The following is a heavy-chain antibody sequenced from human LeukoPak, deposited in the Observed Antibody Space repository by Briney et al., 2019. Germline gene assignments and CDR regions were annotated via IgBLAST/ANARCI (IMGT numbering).Heavy chain of an antibody. D-gene: IGHD3-10*01. J-gene: IGHJ4*02. CDR3: ASSPWGPYYYGSGSYYFDY. CDR1: GDSISSYY. Sequence: SETLSLTCTVSGDSISSYYWSWIRQSPGKGLEWMGYISYSGSTNYNPSLKSRVTISVDTSKNQFSLKLSSVTAADTAVYYCASSPWGPYYYGSGSYYFDYWGQGTLVTVSS. CDR2: ISYSGST. V-gene: IGHV4-59*01.